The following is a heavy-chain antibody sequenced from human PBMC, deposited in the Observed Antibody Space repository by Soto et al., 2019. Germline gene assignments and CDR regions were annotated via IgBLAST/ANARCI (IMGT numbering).Heavy chain of an antibody. CDR2: ISSSSSYI. CDR1: GFTFSSYA. Sequence: GGSLILSCATSGFTFSSYAMVWVRQAAEKGLEWVSSISSSSSYIYYADSVKGRFTISRDNAKNSLYLQMNSLRAEDTAVYYCARDGAMRDYRYDDYYYGMDVWGQGTTVTVYS. J-gene: IGHJ6*02. V-gene: IGHV3-21*01. D-gene: IGHD5-18*01. CDR3: ARDGAMRDYRYDDYYYGMDV.